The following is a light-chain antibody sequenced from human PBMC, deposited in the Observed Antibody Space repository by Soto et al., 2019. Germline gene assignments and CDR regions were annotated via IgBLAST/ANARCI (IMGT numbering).Light chain of an antibody. V-gene: IGKV3-11*01. J-gene: IGKJ5*01. CDR1: QSISSH. CDR2: DAS. Sequence: EIVLTQSPGTLSLSPGDIATLSCSASQSISSHFAWYQQKSGQAPRLLIYDASNRATGITARFSGSGSGTDLTLTISSLEPEDFSVHYCQQRSKWPTYGQGTRLEIK. CDR3: QQRSKWPT.